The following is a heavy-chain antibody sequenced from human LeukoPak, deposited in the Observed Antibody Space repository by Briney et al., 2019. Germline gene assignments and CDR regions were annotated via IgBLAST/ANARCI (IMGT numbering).Heavy chain of an antibody. CDR2: INSDRSST. CDR1: GFTFSSYW. CDR3: ARDRRYYDSSGYCTLFDY. Sequence: GGSLRLSCAASGFTFSSYWMHWVRQAPGKGLVWVSRINSDRSSTSYADSVKGRFTISRDNAKNTLYLQMNSLRAEDTAVYYCARDRRYYDSSGYCTLFDYWGQGTLVTVSS. J-gene: IGHJ4*02. D-gene: IGHD3-22*01. V-gene: IGHV3-74*01.